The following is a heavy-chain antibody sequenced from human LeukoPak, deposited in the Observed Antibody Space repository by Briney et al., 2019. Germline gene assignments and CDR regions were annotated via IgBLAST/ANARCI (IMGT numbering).Heavy chain of an antibody. Sequence: GGYLRLYCAASGSASGFIFSNYWMNWVRQAPGKGLEWVANIKQDGSKKYYADSVKGRFTISRDNAKNSLYLQMNGLRAEDAAVYYCTSGERVDYWGQGTLVTVSS. CDR3: TSGERVDY. V-gene: IGHV3-7*01. CDR2: IKQDGSKK. J-gene: IGHJ4*02. CDR1: GFIFSNYW. D-gene: IGHD2-21*01.